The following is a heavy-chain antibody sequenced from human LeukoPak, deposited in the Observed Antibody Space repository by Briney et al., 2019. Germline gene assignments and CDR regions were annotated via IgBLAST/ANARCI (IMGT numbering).Heavy chain of an antibody. CDR1: GFNFRDSG. CDR3: ARDGSGWSSDY. V-gene: IGHV3-33*01. J-gene: IGHJ4*02. CDR2: MWNDGITG. D-gene: IGHD6-19*01. Sequence: GGSLRLSCAASGFNFRDSGMHWVRQAPGKGLAWVAVMWNDGITGKYADSVRGRFSVSRDNSKNTVYLQMDSLRADDTSVYYCARDGSGWSSDYWGQGTLVTVSS.